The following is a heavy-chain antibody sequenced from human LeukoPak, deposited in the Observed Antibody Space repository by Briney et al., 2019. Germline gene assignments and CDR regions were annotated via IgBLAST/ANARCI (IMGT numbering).Heavy chain of an antibody. V-gene: IGHV1-24*01. D-gene: IGHD5-12*01. J-gene: IGHJ4*02. CDR3: ATVRGYSGYDPGRYFDY. CDR2: FDPEDGET. Sequence: ASVKVSCKVSGYTLTELSMHWVRQAPGKGLEWMGGFDPEDGETIYAQKFQGRVTMTEDTSTDTAYMELSGLRSEDTAVYYCATVRGYSGYDPGRYFDYWGQGTLVTVSS. CDR1: GYTLTELS.